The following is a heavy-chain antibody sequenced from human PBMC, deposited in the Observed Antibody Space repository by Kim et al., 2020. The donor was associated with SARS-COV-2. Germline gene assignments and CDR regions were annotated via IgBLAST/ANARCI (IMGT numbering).Heavy chain of an antibody. V-gene: IGHV3-30-3*01. CDR2: ISYAGGNK. Sequence: GGSLRLSCAASGFTFSSYAMHWVRQAPGKGLEWVSAISYAGGNKYYADSVKGRFTISRDNSKNTLYQQMNSLRAEDTAVYYCARDWDYYSRYGAFDIWCQGTMVTVSS. J-gene: IGHJ3*02. D-gene: IGHD3-22*01. CDR3: ARDWDYYSRYGAFDI. CDR1: GFTFSSYA.